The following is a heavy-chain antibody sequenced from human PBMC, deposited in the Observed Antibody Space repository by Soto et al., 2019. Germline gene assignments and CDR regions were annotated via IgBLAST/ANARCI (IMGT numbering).Heavy chain of an antibody. CDR1: GFSFSSYA. CDR3: ARDLFYDRKTFDS. D-gene: IGHD3-10*02. Sequence: GGSLRLSCAASGFSFSSYAMSWVRQAPGKGLEWVSAVSGSGDRTYYADSVKGRFTIYRDNSKNTLYLQMSSLRAEDTAVYYCARDLFYDRKTFDSWGHGTLVTVSS. J-gene: IGHJ4*01. CDR2: VSGSGDRT. V-gene: IGHV3-23*01.